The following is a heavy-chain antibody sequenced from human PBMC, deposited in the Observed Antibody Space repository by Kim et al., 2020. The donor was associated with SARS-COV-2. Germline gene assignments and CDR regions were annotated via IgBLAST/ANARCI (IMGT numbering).Heavy chain of an antibody. J-gene: IGHJ5*02. CDR1: GYTFTSYA. CDR2: INAGNGNT. D-gene: IGHD3-10*01. Sequence: ASVKVSCKASGYTFTSYAMHWVRQAPGQRLEWMGWINAGNGNTKYSQKFQGRVTITRDTSASTAYMELSSLRSEDTAVYYCARARKSPATTLVVRGVIITGWFDPWGQGTLVTVSS. CDR3: ARARKSPATTLVVRGVIITGWFDP. V-gene: IGHV1-3*01.